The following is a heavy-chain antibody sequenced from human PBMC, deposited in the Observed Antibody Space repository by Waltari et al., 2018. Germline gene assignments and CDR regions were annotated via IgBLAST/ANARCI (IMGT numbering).Heavy chain of an antibody. Sequence: QVQLQESGPGLVEPSQTLSLTCTVSGVSINRAHYFLGWIRLPAGRGLEWIGRYHTSGSTDYNSYLKSRGTVSVDTSQNQFSLKLTSVTAADTAVYYCVRSAQCDGTTACEFVAKWGQGTLVTVSS. D-gene: IGHD1-1*01. J-gene: IGHJ4*02. CDR3: VRSAQCDGTTACEFVAK. CDR2: YHTSGST. V-gene: IGHV4-61*02. CDR1: GVSINRAHYF.